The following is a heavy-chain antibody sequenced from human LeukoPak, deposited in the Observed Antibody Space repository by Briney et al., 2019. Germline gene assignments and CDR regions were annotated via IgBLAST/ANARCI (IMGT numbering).Heavy chain of an antibody. CDR3: ARGAQGQQLWTDYFDY. V-gene: IGHV3-21*01. J-gene: IGHJ4*02. CDR1: GFTFSSYE. Sequence: GGSLRLSCAASGFTFSSYEMNWVRQAPGKGLEWVSSISSSSSYIYYADSVKGRFTITRDNAKNSLYLQMNSLRAEDTAVYYCARGAQGQQLWTDYFDYWGQGTLVTVSS. D-gene: IGHD6-13*01. CDR2: ISSSSSYI.